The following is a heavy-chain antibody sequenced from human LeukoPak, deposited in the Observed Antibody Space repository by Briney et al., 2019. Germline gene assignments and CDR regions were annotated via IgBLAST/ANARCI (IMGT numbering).Heavy chain of an antibody. CDR3: ARDRYCSSTSCYIWYFDL. V-gene: IGHV1-69*13. CDR2: IIPIFGTA. CDR1: GGTFSSYA. Sequence: VASVKVSCKASGGTFSSYAISWVRQAPGQGLEWMGGIIPIFGTANYAQKFQGRVTITADESTSTAYMELSSLRSEDTAVYYCARDRYCSSTSCYIWYFDLWGRGTLVTVSS. D-gene: IGHD2-2*02. J-gene: IGHJ2*01.